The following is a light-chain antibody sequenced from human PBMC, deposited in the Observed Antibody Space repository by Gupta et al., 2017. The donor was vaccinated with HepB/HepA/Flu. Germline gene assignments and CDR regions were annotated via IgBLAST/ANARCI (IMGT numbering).Light chain of an antibody. CDR2: VGA. CDR3: RQYLEIAT. V-gene: IGKV2-28*01. Sequence: EIVLTQSPLSLPVTPGEPASIACRSSQSRLHSNGKHYLDVYGQKPGQSQQLLIYVGANRAYGVTVRFSGGGAVTDFALKSSIAEDEDVGAYYVRQYLEIATFGQGTKLDIK. CDR1: QSRLHSNGKHY. J-gene: IGKJ2*01.